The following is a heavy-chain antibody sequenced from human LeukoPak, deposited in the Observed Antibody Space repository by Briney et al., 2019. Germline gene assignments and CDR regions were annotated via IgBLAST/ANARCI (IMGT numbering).Heavy chain of an antibody. Sequence: SETLSLTCAVTGGSFSDFYWSWIRQPPGKGLEWIGEINHFGRTNYNPSLKSRVTISLDTSKKHFSLKLNSVTAADTAVYYCARQPGGLKSDYWGQGTLVTVSS. V-gene: IGHV4-34*01. J-gene: IGHJ4*02. CDR1: GGSFSDFY. D-gene: IGHD1-14*01. CDR3: ARQPGGLKSDY. CDR2: INHFGRT.